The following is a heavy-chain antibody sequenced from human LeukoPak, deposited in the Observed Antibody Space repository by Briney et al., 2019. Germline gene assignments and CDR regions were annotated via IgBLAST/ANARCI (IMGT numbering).Heavy chain of an antibody. V-gene: IGHV3-30-3*01. CDR3: ARDGDYYDSSRYYCYFDY. D-gene: IGHD3-22*01. Sequence: PGGSLRLSCAASGFTFSSYAMHWVRQAPGKGLEWVAVISYDGSNKYYADSVKGRFTISRDNSKNTLYLQMNSLRAEDTAVYYYARDGDYYDSSRYYCYFDYWGQGTLVTVSS. CDR1: GFTFSSYA. J-gene: IGHJ4*02. CDR2: ISYDGSNK.